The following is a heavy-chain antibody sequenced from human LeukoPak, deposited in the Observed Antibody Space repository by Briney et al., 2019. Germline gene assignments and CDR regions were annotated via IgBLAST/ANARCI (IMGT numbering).Heavy chain of an antibody. V-gene: IGHV3-30-3*01. Sequence: PGGSLRLSCAASGFTLSSYAMHWVRQAPGKGLEWVAVISYDGSNKYYADSVKGRFTISRDNSKNTQYLQMNSLRAEDTAVYYCATTMVRELDYWGQGTLVTVSS. D-gene: IGHD3-10*01. CDR2: ISYDGSNK. CDR1: GFTLSSYA. J-gene: IGHJ4*02. CDR3: ATTMVRELDY.